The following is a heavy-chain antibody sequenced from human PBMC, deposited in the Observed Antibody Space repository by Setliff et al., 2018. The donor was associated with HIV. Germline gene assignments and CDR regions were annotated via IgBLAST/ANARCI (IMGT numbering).Heavy chain of an antibody. D-gene: IGHD3-22*01. CDR2: IFPADSDT. V-gene: IGHV5-51*01. CDR3: ARHRVDTSMLVVKSPGAFDL. CDR1: GYSLGDYC. Sequence: GESLKIPRRGLGYSLGDYCIGRVRQQAAQGLEWMGIIFPADSDTKVSPSFQDQVTLSPDRSTYAAFLQGTSLKASDAGMYFCARHRVDTSMLVVKSPGAFDLWGQGTLGTVSS. J-gene: IGHJ3*01.